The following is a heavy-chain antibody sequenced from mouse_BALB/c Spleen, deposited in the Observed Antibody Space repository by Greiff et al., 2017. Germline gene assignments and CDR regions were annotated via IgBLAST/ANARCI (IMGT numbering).Heavy chain of an antibody. D-gene: IGHD3-3*01. V-gene: IGHV1S81*02. CDR2: INPSNGRT. CDR3: ARGLMEGFAY. CDR1: GYTFTSYW. Sequence: QVQLQQPGAELVKPGASVKLSCKASGYTFTSYWMHWVKQRPGQGLEWIGEINPSNGRTNYNEKFKSKATLTVDKSSSTAYMQLSSLTSEDSAVYCCARGLMEGFAYWGQGTLVTVSA. J-gene: IGHJ3*01.